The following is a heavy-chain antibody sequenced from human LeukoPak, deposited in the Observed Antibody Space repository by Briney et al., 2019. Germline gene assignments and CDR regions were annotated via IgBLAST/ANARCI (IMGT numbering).Heavy chain of an antibody. V-gene: IGHV3-64*01. CDR2: ISGDGGST. Sequence: GGPLRLSCAASGFTFSSYAMPWVRQPPGKGLEYVSAISGDGGSTYYANSVKRRFPLSRDNSKNTLYLQMGSLRAEDMAVYYCARAGSGSYYFYGMDVWAQGPTVSVST. J-gene: IGHJ6*01. CDR3: ARAGSGSYYFYGMDV. D-gene: IGHD3-10*01. CDR1: GFTFSSYA.